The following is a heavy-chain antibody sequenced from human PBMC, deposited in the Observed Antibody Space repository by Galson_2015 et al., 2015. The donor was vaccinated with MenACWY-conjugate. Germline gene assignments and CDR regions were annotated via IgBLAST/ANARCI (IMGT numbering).Heavy chain of an antibody. Sequence: SVKVSCKASGYTFTSYGISWVRQAPGQGLEWMGWISAYNGNTNYAQKLQGRVTMTTDTSTSTAYMELRSLRSDDTAVYYCARCCWYYDSSGSPGALDYWGQGTLVTVSS. CDR3: ARCCWYYDSSGSPGALDY. V-gene: IGHV1-18*01. CDR1: GYTFTSYG. D-gene: IGHD3-22*01. CDR2: ISAYNGNT. J-gene: IGHJ4*02.